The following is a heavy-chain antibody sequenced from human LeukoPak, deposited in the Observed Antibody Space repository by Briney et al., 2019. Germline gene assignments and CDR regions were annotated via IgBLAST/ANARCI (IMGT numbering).Heavy chain of an antibody. V-gene: IGHV4-4*07. CDR1: GGSISSYY. D-gene: IGHD2-15*01. CDR3: ARDESVVVAGSNGMDV. CDR2: IYTSGST. J-gene: IGHJ6*02. Sequence: SETLSLTCTVSGGSISSYYWSWIRQPAGKGLEWIGRIYTSGSTNYNPSPKSRVTMSVDTSKNQFSLKLSSVTAADTAVYYCARDESVVVAGSNGMDVWGQGTTVTVSS.